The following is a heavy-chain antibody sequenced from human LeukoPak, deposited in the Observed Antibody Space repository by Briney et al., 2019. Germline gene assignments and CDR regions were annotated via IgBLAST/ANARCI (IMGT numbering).Heavy chain of an antibody. J-gene: IGHJ4*02. CDR2: ISGSGGSI. CDR3: AKDPLITMIPSFDY. Sequence: GGSLRLSCAASGFTFSSYAMSWVRQAPGKGLEWVSAISGSGGSIYYADSVKGRCTISRDNSKNTLYLQMNSLRAEDTAVYYCAKDPLITMIPSFDYWGQGTLVTVSS. CDR1: GFTFSSYA. D-gene: IGHD3-22*01. V-gene: IGHV3-23*01.